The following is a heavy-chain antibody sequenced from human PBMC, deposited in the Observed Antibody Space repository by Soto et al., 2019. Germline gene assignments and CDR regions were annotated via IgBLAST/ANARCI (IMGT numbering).Heavy chain of an antibody. Sequence: QLQLQESRAGLVKPSETLSLTCTVSGDSISSSSYYWGWIRQPPGKGLEWIGSIYYSGSTYYNPSLKSRVTISVDTSKNQFSLKLSSVTAADTAVYYCARRGSGSYSDYWGQGTLVTVSS. V-gene: IGHV4-39*01. D-gene: IGHD3-10*01. CDR1: GDSISSSSYY. CDR2: IYYSGST. CDR3: ARRGSGSYSDY. J-gene: IGHJ4*02.